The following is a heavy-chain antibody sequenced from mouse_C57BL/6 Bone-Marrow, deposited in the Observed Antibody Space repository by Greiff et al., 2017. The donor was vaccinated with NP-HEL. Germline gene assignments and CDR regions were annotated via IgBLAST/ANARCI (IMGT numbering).Heavy chain of an antibody. Sequence: VKLQESGAELVRPGASVTLSCKASGYTFTDYEMHWVKQTPVHGLEWIGAIDPETGGTAYNQKFKGKAILTADKSSSTAYMELRSLTSEDAAVYYCTSSLYGSGAYWGQGTLVTVSA. D-gene: IGHD1-1*01. CDR1: GYTFTDYE. J-gene: IGHJ3*01. CDR3: TSSLYGSGAY. CDR2: IDPETGGT. V-gene: IGHV1-15*01.